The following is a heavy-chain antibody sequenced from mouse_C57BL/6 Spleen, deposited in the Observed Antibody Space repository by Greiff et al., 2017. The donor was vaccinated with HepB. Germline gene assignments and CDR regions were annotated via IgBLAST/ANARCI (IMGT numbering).Heavy chain of an antibody. J-gene: IGHJ3*01. Sequence: EVQLQQSGAELVRPGASVKLSCTASGFTIKDDYMHWVKQRPGQGLEWIGWIDPENGDTEYAPKFQGKATITADTSSNTAYLQLSSLTSEDTAVYYCTPYSTWFAYWGQGTLVTVSA. CDR1: GFTIKDDY. V-gene: IGHV14-4*01. D-gene: IGHD2-12*01. CDR3: TPYSTWFAY. CDR2: IDPENGDT.